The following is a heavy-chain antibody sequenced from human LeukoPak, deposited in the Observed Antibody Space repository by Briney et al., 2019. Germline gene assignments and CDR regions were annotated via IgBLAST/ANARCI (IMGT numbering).Heavy chain of an antibody. CDR1: GGSISSSSYY. CDR3: ARRAAYYYYYYMDV. CDR2: INHSGST. J-gene: IGHJ6*03. Sequence: SETLSLTCTVSGGSISSSSYYWGWIRQPPGKGLEWIGEINHSGSTNYNPSLKSRVTISVDTSKNQFSLKLSSVTAADTAVYYCARRAAYYYYYYMDVWGKGTTVTISS. V-gene: IGHV4-39*07. D-gene: IGHD6-13*01.